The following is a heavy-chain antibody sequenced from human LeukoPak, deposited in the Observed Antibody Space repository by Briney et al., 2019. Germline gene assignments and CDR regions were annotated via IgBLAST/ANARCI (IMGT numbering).Heavy chain of an antibody. J-gene: IGHJ3*02. V-gene: IGHV3-21*01. Sequence: GGSLRLSCAASGFTFSSYSMNWVRQAPGKGLEWVSSISSSSSYIYYADSVKGRFTISRDNAKNSLYLQMNSLRAEDTAVYYCAKDTKVAVIFDSFDIWGQGTMVTVSS. CDR2: ISSSSSYI. D-gene: IGHD6-19*01. CDR3: AKDTKVAVIFDSFDI. CDR1: GFTFSSYS.